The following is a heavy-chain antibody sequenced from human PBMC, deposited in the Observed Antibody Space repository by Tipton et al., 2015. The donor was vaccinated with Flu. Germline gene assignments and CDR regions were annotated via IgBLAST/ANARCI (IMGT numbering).Heavy chain of an antibody. CDR3: ARLGIVATIDYYYYGMDV. Sequence: GLVKPSETLSLTCAVYGGSFSGYYWSWIRQPPGKGLEWIGEINHSGSTNYNPSLKSRVTISVDTSKNQFSLKLSSVTAADTAVYYCARLGIVATIDYYYYGMDVWGQGTTVTVSS. CDR1: GGSFSGYY. D-gene: IGHD5-12*01. V-gene: IGHV4-34*01. J-gene: IGHJ6*02. CDR2: INHSGST.